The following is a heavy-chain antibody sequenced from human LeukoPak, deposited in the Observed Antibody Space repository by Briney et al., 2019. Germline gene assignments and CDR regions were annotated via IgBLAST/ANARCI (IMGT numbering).Heavy chain of an antibody. J-gene: IGHJ6*02. V-gene: IGHV5-10-1*01. CDR2: IVPSDSYT. Sequence: GESLKISCKGAGDSFTSYCISCGRQLAGEGLVWRGRIVPSDSYTNYRPFFQGHVTISADQPISTAYLQWSSLKAPDTAMYYCARQGGSTSRYGMDVSGQGTTVTVTS. CDR3: ARQGGSTSRYGMDV. CDR1: GDSFTSYC. D-gene: IGHD2-2*01.